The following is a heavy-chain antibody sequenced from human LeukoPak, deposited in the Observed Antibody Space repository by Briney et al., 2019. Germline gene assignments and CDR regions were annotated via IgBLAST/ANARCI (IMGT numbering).Heavy chain of an antibody. CDR1: GFTFSSYG. Sequence: PGGSLRLSCAASGFTFSSYGMHWVRQAPGKGLEWVAVISYDGSNKYYADSVKGRFTISRDNSKNTPYLQMNSLRAEDTAVYYCAKDSSSDGILDYWGQGTLVTVSS. CDR2: ISYDGSNK. V-gene: IGHV3-30*18. J-gene: IGHJ4*02. D-gene: IGHD6-6*01. CDR3: AKDSSSDGILDY.